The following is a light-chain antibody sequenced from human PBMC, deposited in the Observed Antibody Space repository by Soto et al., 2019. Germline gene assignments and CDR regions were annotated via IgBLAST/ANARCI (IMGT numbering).Light chain of an antibody. CDR1: QSISSW. Sequence: DIQMTQSRSTLSASVGDRVTIICWASQSISSWLAWYQQKPGKAPKLLIYDASSLESGVPSRFSGSGSGTEFTLTISSLQPDDFATYYCQQYNSYSPRTFGQGTKVDIK. J-gene: IGKJ1*01. V-gene: IGKV1-5*02. CDR2: DAS. CDR3: QQYNSYSPRT.